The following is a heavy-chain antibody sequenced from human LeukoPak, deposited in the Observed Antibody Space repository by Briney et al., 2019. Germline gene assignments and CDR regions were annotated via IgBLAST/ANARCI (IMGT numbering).Heavy chain of an antibody. CDR2: INPNSGGT. CDR3: ARDRDIVATTFDY. CDR1: GYTFTGYY. V-gene: IGHV1-2*02. Sequence: ASVKVSCKASGYTFTGYYMHWVRRAPGQGLEWMGWINPNSGGTNYAQKFQGRVTMTRDTSISTAYMELSRLRSDDTAVYYCARDRDIVATTFDYWGQGTLVTVSS. D-gene: IGHD5-12*01. J-gene: IGHJ4*02.